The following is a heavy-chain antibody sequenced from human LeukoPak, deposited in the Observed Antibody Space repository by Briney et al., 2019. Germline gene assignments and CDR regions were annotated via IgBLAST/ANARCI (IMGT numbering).Heavy chain of an antibody. J-gene: IGHJ6*02. CDR2: IYYSGST. V-gene: IGHV4-59*01. D-gene: IGHD2-2*01. CDR3: ARVDIVVVPAAIFPDGMDV. Sequence: ASETLSLTCTVSGGSISSYYWSWLRQPPGKGLEWIGYIYYSGSTNYNPSLKSRVTISVDTSKNQFSLKLSSVTAADTAVYYCARVDIVVVPAAIFPDGMDVWGQGTTVTVSS. CDR1: GGSISSYY.